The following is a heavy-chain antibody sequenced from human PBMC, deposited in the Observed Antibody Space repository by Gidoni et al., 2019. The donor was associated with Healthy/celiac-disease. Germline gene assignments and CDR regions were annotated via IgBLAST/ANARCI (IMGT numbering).Heavy chain of an antibody. Sequence: EQKGKSSQDGSEQYYVDSVKGRFTISRDNARNSLYLQMNSLRAEDTAVYYCARIEDGDYFDYWGQGTLVTVSS. D-gene: IGHD4-17*01. J-gene: IGHJ4*02. CDR3: ARIEDGDYFDY. CDR2: SSQDGSEQ. V-gene: IGHV3-7*01.